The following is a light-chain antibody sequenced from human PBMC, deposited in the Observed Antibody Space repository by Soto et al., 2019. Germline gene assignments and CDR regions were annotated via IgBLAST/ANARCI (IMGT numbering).Light chain of an antibody. CDR2: EVS. V-gene: IGLV2-23*02. CDR3: FSKGMGGTFMV. CDR1: SSDVGSYNL. Sequence: QSALTQPASVSGSPGQSITISCTGTSSDVGSYNLVSWYQQHPGKAPKVMIYEVSKRPSGISNRFSGSKSGNTASLTISGLQAVEGADYSCFSKGMGGTFMVLGGGTRLTVL. J-gene: IGLJ3*02.